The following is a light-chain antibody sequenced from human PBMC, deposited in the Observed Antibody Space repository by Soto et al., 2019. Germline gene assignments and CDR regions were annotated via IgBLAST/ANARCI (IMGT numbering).Light chain of an antibody. CDR2: WAS. J-gene: IGKJ1*01. Sequence: DIVMTQSPDSLAVSLGERATINCKSSQSVLYSSNNKNYLAWYQQKPGQPPKLLIYWASTRESGVPDRFSGSGYGTDFTLTISSLQAEDVEVYYCQQYYSTPTWTVGQGTKVEIK. CDR1: QSVLYSSNNKNY. CDR3: QQYYSTPTWT. V-gene: IGKV4-1*01.